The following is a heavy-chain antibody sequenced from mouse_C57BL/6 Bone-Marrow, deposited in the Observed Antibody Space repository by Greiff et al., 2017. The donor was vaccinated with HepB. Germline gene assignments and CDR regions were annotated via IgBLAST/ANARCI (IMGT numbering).Heavy chain of an antibody. D-gene: IGHD1-1*01. CDR3: ARPMTTVVERNFDY. CDR2: INSDGGST. V-gene: IGHV5-2*01. Sequence: EVQLVESGGGLVQPGESLKLSCESNEYEFPSHDMSWVRKTPEKRLELVAAINSDGGSTYYPDTMERRFIISRDNTKKTLYLQMSSLRSEDTALYYWARPMTTVVERNFDYWGQGTTLTVSS. J-gene: IGHJ2*01. CDR1: EYEFPSHD.